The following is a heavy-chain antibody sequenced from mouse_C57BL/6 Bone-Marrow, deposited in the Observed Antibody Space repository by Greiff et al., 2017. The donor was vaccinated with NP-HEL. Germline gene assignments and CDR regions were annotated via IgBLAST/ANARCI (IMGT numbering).Heavy chain of an antibody. Sequence: QVQLQQPGAELVRPGSSVKLSCKASGYTFTSYWMHWVKQRPIQGLEWIGNIDPSDSETHYNQKFKDKATLTVDKSSSTAYMQLSSLTSEDSAVYYCARGAPYYYGSSYYYAMDYWGQGTSVTVSS. V-gene: IGHV1-52*01. D-gene: IGHD1-1*01. CDR1: GYTFTSYW. CDR2: IDPSDSET. CDR3: ARGAPYYYGSSYYYAMDY. J-gene: IGHJ4*01.